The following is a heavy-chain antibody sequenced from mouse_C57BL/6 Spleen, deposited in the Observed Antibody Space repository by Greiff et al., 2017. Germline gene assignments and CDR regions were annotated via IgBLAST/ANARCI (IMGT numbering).Heavy chain of an antibody. CDR2: IYPGSGST. V-gene: IGHV1-55*01. CDR1: GYTFTSYW. D-gene: IGHD2-3*01. CDR3: ARSSAGYYEAWLAY. Sequence: QVQLQQPGAELVKPGASVKMSCAASGYTFTSYWITWVKQRPGKGLEWIGDIYPGSGSTNYNEKVKSQATLTVDTSCSTAYMQLSSLTSEDSAVDYCARSSAGYYEAWLAYWGQGTLVTVSA. J-gene: IGHJ3*01.